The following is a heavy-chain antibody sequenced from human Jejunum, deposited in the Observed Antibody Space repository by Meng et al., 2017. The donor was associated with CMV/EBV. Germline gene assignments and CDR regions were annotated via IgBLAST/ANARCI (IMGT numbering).Heavy chain of an antibody. J-gene: IGHJ4*02. CDR2: ISTSGGIT. CDR3: ARVAGPIDY. Sequence: SCAASGFTFRSYAMSWVRQGPGKGLEWVSRISTSGGITNHADSVKGRFTISRDNSRNTLYLRINSLRAEDTAVYYCARVAGPIDYWGQGTMVTVSS. V-gene: IGHV3-23*01. D-gene: IGHD6-19*01. CDR1: GFTFRSYA.